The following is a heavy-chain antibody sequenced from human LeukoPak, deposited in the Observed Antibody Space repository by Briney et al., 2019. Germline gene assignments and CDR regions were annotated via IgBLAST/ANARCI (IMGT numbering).Heavy chain of an antibody. CDR3: ARGIVDRPYGMDV. CDR2: INHSGST. J-gene: IGHJ6*02. V-gene: IGHV4-34*01. D-gene: IGHD1-26*01. CDR1: GGSFSGYY. Sequence: SETLSLTCAVYGGSFSGYYWSWIRQPPGKGLEWIGEINHSGSTNYNPSLKSRVTISVDTSKNQFSLKLSSVTAADTAVYYCARGIVDRPYGMDVWGQGTTVTVSS.